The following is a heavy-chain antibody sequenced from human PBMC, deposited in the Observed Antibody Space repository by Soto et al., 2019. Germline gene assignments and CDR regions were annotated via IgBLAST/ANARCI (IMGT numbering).Heavy chain of an antibody. V-gene: IGHV1-8*01. Sequence: ASVKVSCKASGYTFTSYDINWVRQATGQGLEWMGWMNPNSGNTGYAQKFQGRVTMTRNTSISTAYMELSSLRSEDTAVYYCARGLLRFLESYDNWFDPWGQGTLVTVSS. CDR3: ARGLLRFLESYDNWFDP. CDR2: MNPNSGNT. J-gene: IGHJ5*02. CDR1: GYTFTSYD. D-gene: IGHD3-3*01.